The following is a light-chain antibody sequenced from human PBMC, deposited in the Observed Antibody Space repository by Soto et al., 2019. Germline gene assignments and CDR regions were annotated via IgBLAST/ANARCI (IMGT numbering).Light chain of an antibody. J-gene: IGKJ4*01. Sequence: EIVMTQSPATLSVSPGERVTLSCRASQDIRSSLAGYQQKPGQAPRLLIYGASIRATGVPATFSASGSGTEFTLSISSLQSEHLGVYYCQQDSSWPLTFGGGTKVDIK. V-gene: IGKV3-15*01. CDR3: QQDSSWPLT. CDR1: QDIRSS. CDR2: GAS.